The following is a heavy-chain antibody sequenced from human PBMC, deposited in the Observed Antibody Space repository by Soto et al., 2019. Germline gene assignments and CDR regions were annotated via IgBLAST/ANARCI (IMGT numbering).Heavy chain of an antibody. Sequence: GVSLRLSCAASGFTFSSYSMNWVRQAPGKGLEWVSSISSSSSYIYYADSVKGRFTISRDNAKNSLYLQMNSLRAEDTAVYYCARDDGWYLGWSYFDYWGQGTLVTVSS. CDR1: GFTFSSYS. V-gene: IGHV3-21*01. CDR2: ISSSSSYI. J-gene: IGHJ4*02. CDR3: ARDDGWYLGWSYFDY. D-gene: IGHD6-19*01.